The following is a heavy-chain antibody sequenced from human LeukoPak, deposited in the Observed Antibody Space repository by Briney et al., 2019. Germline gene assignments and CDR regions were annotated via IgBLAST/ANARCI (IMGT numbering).Heavy chain of an antibody. V-gene: IGHV4-34*01. D-gene: IGHD6-19*01. J-gene: IGHJ4*02. CDR3: ARARRNSSGWAYYFDY. CDR2: INHSGST. CDR1: GGSFSGYY. Sequence: SETLSLTCAVYGGSFSGYYWSWIRPPPGKGLEWIGEINHSGSTNYNPSLKSRVTISVDTSKNQFSLKLSSVTAADTAVYYCARARRNSSGWAYYFDYWGQGTLVTVSS.